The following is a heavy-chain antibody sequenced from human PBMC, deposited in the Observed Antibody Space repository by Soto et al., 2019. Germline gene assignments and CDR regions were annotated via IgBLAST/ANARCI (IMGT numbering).Heavy chain of an antibody. Sequence: GGSLRLSCVASGFTFSSYAMHWVRQAPGKGLEWVAVISYDGSNKYYADSVKGRFTISRDNSKNTLYLQMNSLRAEDTAVYYCARDGSYYDILTGYTDYWGQGTLVTVSS. CDR1: GFTFSSYA. J-gene: IGHJ4*02. CDR2: ISYDGSNK. V-gene: IGHV3-30-3*01. CDR3: ARDGSYYDILTGYTDY. D-gene: IGHD3-9*01.